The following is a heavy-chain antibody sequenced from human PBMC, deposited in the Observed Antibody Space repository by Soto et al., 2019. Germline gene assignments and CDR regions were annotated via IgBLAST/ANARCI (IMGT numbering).Heavy chain of an antibody. CDR1: GYTFTSYD. J-gene: IGHJ1*01. Sequence: QVQLVQSGAEVKKPGASVKVACKASGYTFTSYDIKWVRQATGQGLEWMGWMNPTTGSTGFAQKLQGRVTMISNTSTSAAYLGLSRPTSEATAVYYCARAILVAGTADSWGQGTLVTVSS. V-gene: IGHV1-8*01. CDR2: MNPTTGST. D-gene: IGHD1-1*01. CDR3: ARAILVAGTADS.